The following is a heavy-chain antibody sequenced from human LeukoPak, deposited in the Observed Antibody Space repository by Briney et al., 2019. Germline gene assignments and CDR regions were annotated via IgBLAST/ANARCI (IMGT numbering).Heavy chain of an antibody. D-gene: IGHD5-18*01. CDR2: INPNSGGT. V-gene: IGHV1-2*02. Sequence: ASVKVSCKASGYTFTGYYLHWVRQAPGQGLEWMGWINPNSGGTNYAQKFQGRVTMTGDTSISTAYMELSRLSSDDTAIYYCAGRPDTAIVPIFDYWGQGNLVTVSS. J-gene: IGHJ4*02. CDR1: GYTFTGYY. CDR3: AGRPDTAIVPIFDY.